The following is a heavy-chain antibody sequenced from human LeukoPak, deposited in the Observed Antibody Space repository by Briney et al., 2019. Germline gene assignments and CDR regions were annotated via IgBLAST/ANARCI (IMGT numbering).Heavy chain of an antibody. CDR1: GFTFTDYY. J-gene: IGHJ6*04. D-gene: IGHD3-10*02. Sequence: GGSLRPSCAASGFTFTDYYMAWIRQAPGKGLEWVSYISSSGSTIYYADSVKGRFTISRDNAKNSLYLQMNSLRAEDTAVYYCAELGITMIGGVWGKGTTVTISS. CDR2: ISSSGSTI. V-gene: IGHV3-11*04. CDR3: AELGITMIGGV.